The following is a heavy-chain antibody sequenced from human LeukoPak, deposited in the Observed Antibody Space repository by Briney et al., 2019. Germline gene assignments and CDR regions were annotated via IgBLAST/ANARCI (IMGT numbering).Heavy chain of an antibody. CDR1: GFTFNSYE. D-gene: IGHD6-19*01. Sequence: GSLRLSCAASGFTFNSYEMNWVRQAPGKGLEWVSYISSSGSTIYYADSVKGRFTISRDNAKNSLYLQMNSLRAEDTAVYYCARDLGSGWYDAFDIWGQGTMVTVSS. CDR3: ARDLGSGWYDAFDI. J-gene: IGHJ3*02. CDR2: ISSSGSTI. V-gene: IGHV3-48*03.